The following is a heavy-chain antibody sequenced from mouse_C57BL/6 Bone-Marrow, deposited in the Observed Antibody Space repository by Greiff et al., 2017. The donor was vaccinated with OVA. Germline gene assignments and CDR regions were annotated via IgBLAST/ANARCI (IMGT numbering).Heavy chain of an antibody. CDR3: ARGTAQATFWFAY. Sequence: QVQLKQPGAELVRPGSSVKLSCKASGYTFTSYWMHWVKQRPIQGLEWIGNIDPSDSETHYNQKFKDKATLTVDKSSSTAYMQLSSLTSEDSAVYYCARGTAQATFWFAYWGQGTLVTVSA. V-gene: IGHV1-52*01. CDR1: GYTFTSYW. D-gene: IGHD3-2*02. J-gene: IGHJ3*01. CDR2: IDPSDSET.